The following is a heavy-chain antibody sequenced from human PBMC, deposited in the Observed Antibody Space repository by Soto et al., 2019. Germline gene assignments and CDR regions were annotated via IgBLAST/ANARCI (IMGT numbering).Heavy chain of an antibody. CDR1: GYTFTGYY. V-gene: IGHV1-2*04. D-gene: IGHD7-27*01. J-gene: IGHJ6*02. Sequence: ASVKVSCKASGYTFTGYYMHWVRQAPGQGLEWMGWINPNSGGTNYAQKFQGWVTMTRDTSISTAYMELSWLRSDDTAVYYCARGNGEGLKRLDVWGQGTTVTVSS. CDR2: INPNSGGT. CDR3: ARGNGEGLKRLDV.